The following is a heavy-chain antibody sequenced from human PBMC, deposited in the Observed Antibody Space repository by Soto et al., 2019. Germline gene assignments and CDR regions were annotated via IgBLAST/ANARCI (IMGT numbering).Heavy chain of an antibody. J-gene: IGHJ6*02. Sequence: ASVKVSCKASGYTFTSYYMHWVRQALGQGLEWMGIINPSGGSTSYAQKFQGRVTMTRDTSTSTVYMELSSLRSEDTAVYYCARTLDSTPNYYYYYGMDVWGQGTTVTVSS. D-gene: IGHD2-2*01. V-gene: IGHV1-46*01. CDR2: INPSGGST. CDR1: GYTFTSYY. CDR3: ARTLDSTPNYYYYYGMDV.